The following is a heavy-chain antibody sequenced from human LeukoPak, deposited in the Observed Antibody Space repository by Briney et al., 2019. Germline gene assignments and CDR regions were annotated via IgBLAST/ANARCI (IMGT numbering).Heavy chain of an antibody. V-gene: IGHV3-30*03. D-gene: IGHD3-3*01. CDR3: ARDRAWNYFDY. CDR2: ISNDGSRK. CDR1: GFTFSRHG. J-gene: IGHJ4*02. Sequence: GRSLRLSCAPSGFTFSRHGMHWVRQAPGKGLEWVAIISNDGSRKYYAHSVEGRFTISRDNSKNPLYLQMDSLRAEDTAVYYCARDRAWNYFDYWGQGTLVTVSS.